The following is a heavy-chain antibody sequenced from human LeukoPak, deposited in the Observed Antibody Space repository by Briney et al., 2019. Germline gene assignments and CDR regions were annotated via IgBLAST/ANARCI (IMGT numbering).Heavy chain of an antibody. CDR3: ASGYDSSGYVSEPTFDY. CDR1: GGSISSGGYS. J-gene: IGHJ4*02. Sequence: SQTLSLTCAVSGGSISSGGYSWSWIRQPPGKGLEWIGSIYYSGSTYYNPSLKSRVTISVDTSKNQFSLKLSSVTAADTAVYYCASGYDSSGYVSEPTFDYWGQGTLVTVSS. CDR2: IYYSGST. V-gene: IGHV4-30-2*03. D-gene: IGHD3-22*01.